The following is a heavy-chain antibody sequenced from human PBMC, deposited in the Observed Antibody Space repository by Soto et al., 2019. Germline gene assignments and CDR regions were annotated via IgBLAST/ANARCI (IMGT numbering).Heavy chain of an antibody. CDR3: AHTGIAVAGTEV. CDR1: GFSLSTSGVG. D-gene: IGHD6-19*01. CDR2: IYWDDDK. V-gene: IGHV2-5*02. Sequence: QITLKESGPTLVKPTQTLTLTCTFSGFSLSTSGVGVGWIRQPPGKALEWLALIYWDDDKRYSPSLKSRLTLXKXXSKNQVVLTMTNMDPVDTATYYCAHTGIAVAGTEVWGQGTLVTVSS. J-gene: IGHJ4*02.